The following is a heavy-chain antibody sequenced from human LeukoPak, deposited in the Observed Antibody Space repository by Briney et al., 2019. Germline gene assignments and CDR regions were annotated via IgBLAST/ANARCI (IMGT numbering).Heavy chain of an antibody. V-gene: IGHV3-30*04. D-gene: IGHD2-8*01. CDR3: ARGGPLGDTNRFDF. J-gene: IGHJ4*02. CDR1: GFTFTAYA. CDR2: LAYDGTNE. Sequence: PGGSLRLSCAASGFTFTAYAMHWVRQAPGKGLEWVALLAYDGTNEDYTNSVKGRFTISRDNSKNTVFLQMDNLRLDDTAVYYCARGGPLGDTNRFDFWGQGALVTVSS.